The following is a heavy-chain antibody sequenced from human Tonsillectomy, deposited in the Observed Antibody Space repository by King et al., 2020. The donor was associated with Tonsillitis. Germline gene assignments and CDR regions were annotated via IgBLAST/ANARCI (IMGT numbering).Heavy chain of an antibody. V-gene: IGHV3-30*02. Sequence: VQLVESGGGVVQPGGPLRLSCAASGFTCSTYGMHWVRQAPGKGLEWVAFIRYDGSNKYYADSVKGRFTISRDNSKNTLFLQMNSLRAEDTAVYYCAKEGENDGSGAFDYWGQGTLVTVSS. D-gene: IGHD3-22*01. CDR3: AKEGENDGSGAFDY. CDR2: IRYDGSNK. J-gene: IGHJ4*02. CDR1: GFTCSTYG.